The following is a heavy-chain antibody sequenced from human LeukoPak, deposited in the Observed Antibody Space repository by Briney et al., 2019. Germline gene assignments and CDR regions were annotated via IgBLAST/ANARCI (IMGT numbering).Heavy chain of an antibody. CDR1: GYTFTGYY. J-gene: IGHJ5*02. V-gene: IGHV1-2*02. D-gene: IGHD6-19*01. Sequence: ASVKVSCKASGYTFTGYYMHWVRQAPGQGLEWMGWINPNSGGTNYAQKFQGRVTMTRDTFISTAYMELSRLRSDDTAVYYCARWGDSSGWYGGGFDPWGQGTLVTVSS. CDR2: INPNSGGT. CDR3: ARWGDSSGWYGGGFDP.